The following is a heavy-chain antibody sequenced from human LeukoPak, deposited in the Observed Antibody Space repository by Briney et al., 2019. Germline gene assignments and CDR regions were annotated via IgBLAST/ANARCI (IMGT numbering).Heavy chain of an antibody. J-gene: IGHJ6*03. CDR2: IYSNGST. V-gene: IGHV4-4*07. D-gene: IGHD3-10*01. Sequence: SETLSLTCTVSNVSIRSHYWSWMPQPAGKGVEWIVRIYSNGSTNYNPSLKSRVTISLDKFKNQFSLKLTSVTAADTAVFYCARDAPYTVRGVILYYMDVWGKGTTVTVSS. CDR3: ARDAPYTVRGVILYYMDV. CDR1: NVSIRSHY.